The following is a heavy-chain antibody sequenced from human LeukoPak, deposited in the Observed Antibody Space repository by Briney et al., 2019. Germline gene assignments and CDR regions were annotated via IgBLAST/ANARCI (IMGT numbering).Heavy chain of an antibody. CDR2: IYYSGIT. V-gene: IGHV4-39*01. CDR1: GGSIYSTTFY. Sequence: SETLSLACTVSGGSIYSTTFYWGWIRQPPGKGLEWIGSIYYSGITYYNPSLKSRVTISVDTSNNQFSLKLTSVTAADTAVYYCARHLGQNWFDPWGQGTLVTVSS. J-gene: IGHJ5*02. CDR3: ARHLGQNWFDP.